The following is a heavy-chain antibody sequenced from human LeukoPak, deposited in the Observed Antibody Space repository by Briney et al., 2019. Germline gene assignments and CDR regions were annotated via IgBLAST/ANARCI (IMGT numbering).Heavy chain of an antibody. V-gene: IGHV3-48*04. CDR3: ARDSPGDYYYMGV. J-gene: IGHJ6*03. CDR1: GFTFSRYN. CDR2: ISGSSSSSTTI. Sequence: GGSLRLSCAASGFTFSRYNINWVRRAPGKGLEWVSYISGSSSSSTTIYYADSVKGRFTISRDNAKNSLYLQMNSLRAEDTAVYYCARDSPGDYYYMGVWGKGTTVTVSS.